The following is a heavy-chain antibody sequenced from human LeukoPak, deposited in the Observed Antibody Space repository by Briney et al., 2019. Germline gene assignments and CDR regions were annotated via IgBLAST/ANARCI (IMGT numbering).Heavy chain of an antibody. CDR3: ARGLPTYYYDSSGYSGY. V-gene: IGHV1-2*02. J-gene: IGHJ4*02. CDR1: GYTFTAYY. D-gene: IGHD3-22*01. Sequence: GASVKVSCKASGYTFTAYYMHWVRQAPGQGLEWMGWINPNSGGTNYAQKFQGRVTMTRDTSISTAYMELSRLRSDDTAVYYCARGLPTYYYDSSGYSGYWGQGTLVTVSS. CDR2: INPNSGGT.